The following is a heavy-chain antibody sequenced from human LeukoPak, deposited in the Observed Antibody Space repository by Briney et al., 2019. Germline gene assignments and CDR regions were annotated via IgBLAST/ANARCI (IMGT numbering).Heavy chain of an antibody. CDR1: GFTFSSYA. CDR3: AKGYYYGSGSPDDAFDI. J-gene: IGHJ3*02. CDR2: ISYDGSNK. V-gene: IGHV3-30-3*01. Sequence: PGGSLRLSCAASGFTFSSYAMHWVRQAPGKGLEWVAVISYDGSNKYYADSVKGRFTIPRDNSKNTLYLQMNSLRAEDTAVYYCAKGYYYGSGSPDDAFDIWGQGTMVTVSS. D-gene: IGHD3-10*01.